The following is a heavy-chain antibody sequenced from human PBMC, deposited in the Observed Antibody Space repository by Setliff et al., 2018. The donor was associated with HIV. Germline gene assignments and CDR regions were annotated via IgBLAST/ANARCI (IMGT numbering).Heavy chain of an antibody. CDR3: ATKLYCTNGVCLDAFDI. CDR1: GYTFTAYY. J-gene: IGHJ3*02. D-gene: IGHD2-8*01. CDR2: IIPNSGGT. V-gene: IGHV1-2*06. Sequence: ASVKVSCKPSGYTFTAYYIHWVRQAPGQGLEWMGRIIPNSGGTNYAQKFQGRVTMTRDTSISTAYMELSRLGSDDTAVYYCATKLYCTNGVCLDAFDIWGQGTMVTVSS.